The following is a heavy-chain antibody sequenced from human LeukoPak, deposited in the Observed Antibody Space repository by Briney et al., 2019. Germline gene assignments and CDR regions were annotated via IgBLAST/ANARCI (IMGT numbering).Heavy chain of an antibody. CDR3: ARGYPPYYYDSSGDYYYMDV. CDR1: GLTFSSYG. CDR2: IRYDGSNK. J-gene: IGHJ6*03. V-gene: IGHV3-30*02. D-gene: IGHD3-22*01. Sequence: PGGSLRLSCAASGLTFSSYGMHWVRQAPGKGLEWVAFIRYDGSNKYYADSVKGRFTISRDNAKNSLYLQMNSLRAEDTAVYYCARGYPPYYYDSSGDYYYMDVWGKGTTVTVSS.